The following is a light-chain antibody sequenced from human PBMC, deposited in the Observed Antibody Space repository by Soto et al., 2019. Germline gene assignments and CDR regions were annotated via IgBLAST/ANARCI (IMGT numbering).Light chain of an antibody. CDR1: QSLLHSNGYNF. Sequence: DIVMTQSPPTLPVNPGEPASISCRSSQSLLHSNGYNFLDWYLQKPGQSPQLLIYVGSNRPSGVPDRFSGSGLGTYFTLKISRVEAEDVGIYYCMQARQPPYTFGQGTKL. V-gene: IGKV2-28*01. J-gene: IGKJ2*01. CDR3: MQARQPPYT. CDR2: VGS.